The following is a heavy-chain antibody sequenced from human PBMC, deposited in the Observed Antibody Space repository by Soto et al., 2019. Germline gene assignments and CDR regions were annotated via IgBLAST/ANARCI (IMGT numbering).Heavy chain of an antibody. V-gene: IGHV1-69*15. CDR3: ARELPPAPGSFREDALDI. Sequence: QVQLVQSGAELKKPGSSVKVSCQASGGTFSNYAIIWVRQAPGQGLEWMGKIIPIFGTTNYAQNFRGRVTITADEYTTTAYMELSSLRSDDTALYYCARELPPAPGSFREDALDIWGQGTMITVSS. CDR1: GGTFSNYA. CDR2: IIPIFGTT. J-gene: IGHJ3*02. D-gene: IGHD6-13*01.